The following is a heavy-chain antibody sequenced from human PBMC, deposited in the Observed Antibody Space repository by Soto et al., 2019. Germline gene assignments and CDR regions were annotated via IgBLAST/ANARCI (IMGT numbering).Heavy chain of an antibody. CDR1: GYTLTELS. CDR2: FDPEDGET. V-gene: IGHV1-24*01. Sequence: ASVKVSCKVSGYTLTELSMHWVRQAPGKGLEWMGGFDPEDGETIYAQKFQGRVTMTEDTSTDTAYMELSSLRSEDTAVYYCATLFSDYSNDYYYYYYMDVWGKGTTVTVSS. J-gene: IGHJ6*03. D-gene: IGHD4-4*01. CDR3: ATLFSDYSNDYYYYYYMDV.